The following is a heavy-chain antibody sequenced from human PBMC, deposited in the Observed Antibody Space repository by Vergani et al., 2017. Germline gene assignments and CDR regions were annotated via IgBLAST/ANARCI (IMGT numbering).Heavy chain of an antibody. Sequence: LEESGGGSVKPGGSLRLSCAASGFKFSDHDMSWIRQAPGKGLEWVSHISPGASTVSYTDSVTGRFTVSRDNANNSLTLDMTTLRVEDTAVYYCAKNPGISTTRHFYAMDVWGQGTTVTVSS. J-gene: IGHJ6*02. V-gene: IGHV3-11*04. CDR3: AKNPGISTTRHFYAMDV. CDR2: ISPGASTV. CDR1: GFKFSDHD. D-gene: IGHD1-1*01.